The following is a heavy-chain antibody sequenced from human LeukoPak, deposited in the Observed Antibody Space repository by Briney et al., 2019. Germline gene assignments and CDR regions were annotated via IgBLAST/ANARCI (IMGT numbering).Heavy chain of an antibody. CDR3: AKDRIRVRATGYFDY. Sequence: GGSLRLSCAASGFTFSSYWMYWVRQAPGKGLVWVSAISGSGGSRYYPDSAKGRFTTSRDTSKNTLYLQMNSLRAEDTAVYYCAKDRIRVRATGYFDYWGQGTLVTVSS. D-gene: IGHD3-10*01. J-gene: IGHJ4*02. CDR1: GFTFSSYW. CDR2: ISGSGGSR. V-gene: IGHV3-23*01.